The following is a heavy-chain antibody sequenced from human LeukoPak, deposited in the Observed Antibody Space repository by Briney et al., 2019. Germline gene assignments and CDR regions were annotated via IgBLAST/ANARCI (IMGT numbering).Heavy chain of an antibody. J-gene: IGHJ6*03. CDR3: ARQGSSWYGEVYYYYMDV. CDR1: GYTFTGYY. V-gene: IGHV1-2*02. CDR2: THPNSGGT. Sequence: GASVKLSCKAFGYTFTGYYMHWVRQAPGQGLEWMGWTHPNSGGTNYAQKFQGRVTMTRDTSISTAYMELSRLRSDDTAVYYCARQGSSWYGEVYYYYMDVWGKGTTVTISS. D-gene: IGHD6-13*01.